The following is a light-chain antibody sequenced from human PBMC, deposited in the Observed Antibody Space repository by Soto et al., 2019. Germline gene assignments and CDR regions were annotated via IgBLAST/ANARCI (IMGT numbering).Light chain of an antibody. CDR3: QVWDSSSDHVV. Sequence: SYELTQPPSVSVAPGKTAKISCGGTNIGDKSAHWYQQKPGQAPVLVIYYDSDRPSGILERFSGSNSGDTATLTISRVEVGDEADYYCQVWDSSSDHVVFGGGTKLTVL. J-gene: IGLJ2*01. CDR1: NIGDKS. CDR2: YDS. V-gene: IGLV3-21*04.